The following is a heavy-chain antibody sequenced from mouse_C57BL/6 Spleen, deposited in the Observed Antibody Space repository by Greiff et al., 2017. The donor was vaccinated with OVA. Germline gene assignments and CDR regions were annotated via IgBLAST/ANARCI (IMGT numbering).Heavy chain of an antibody. V-gene: IGHV3-6*01. CDR1: GYSITSGYY. D-gene: IGHD1-1*01. CDR3: ARHYYGSRGAMDY. CDR2: ISYDGSN. J-gene: IGHJ4*01. Sequence: EVHLVESGPGLVKPSQSLSLTCSVTGYSITSGYYWNWIRQFPGNKLEWMGYISYDGSNNYNPSLKNRISITRDTSKNQFFLKLNSVTTEDTATYYCARHYYGSRGAMDYWGQGTSVTVSA.